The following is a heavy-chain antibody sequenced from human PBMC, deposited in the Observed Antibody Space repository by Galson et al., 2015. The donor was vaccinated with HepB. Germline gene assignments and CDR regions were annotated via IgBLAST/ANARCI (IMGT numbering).Heavy chain of an antibody. CDR1: TFIFSTYS. CDR3: VVLRAYALKPLEY. J-gene: IGHJ4*02. V-gene: IGHV3-48*04. CDR2: ISSSTTTI. D-gene: IGHD3-3*01. Sequence: SLRLSCAASTFIFSTYSMNWVRQAPGKGLEWVSYISSSTTTIYYADSVKGRFTISRDNAKNSLYLQMISLRAEDTAVYYCVVLRAYALKPLEYWGQGTQVTVSS.